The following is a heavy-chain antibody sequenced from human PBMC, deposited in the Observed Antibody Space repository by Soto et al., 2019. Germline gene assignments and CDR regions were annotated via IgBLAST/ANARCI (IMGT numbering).Heavy chain of an antibody. CDR3: TIGSEKDYWVNAYAVDI. J-gene: IGHJ3*02. Sequence: QVQLLQSGAAVKKPGASVKVSCMASGYTFTSHDINWVRQAAGQGLEWMGWMNPDSGDAGFAQKFKGRVTMTRNTSIATTYMEMGSLRSEDTAVYYCTIGSEKDYWVNAYAVDIWGEGTVVTVSS. CDR1: GYTFTSHD. CDR2: MNPDSGDA. D-gene: IGHD2-21*01. V-gene: IGHV1-8*01.